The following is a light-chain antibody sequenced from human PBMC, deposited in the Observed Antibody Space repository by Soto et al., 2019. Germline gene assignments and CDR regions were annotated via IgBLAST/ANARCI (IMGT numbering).Light chain of an antibody. CDR1: SSDVCGYNY. V-gene: IGLV2-14*01. J-gene: IGLJ1*01. CDR3: SSYRSSSASNYV. CDR2: DVT. Sequence: QSVLTQPASVSGSPGQSITISCTGTSSDVCGYNYVSWYQQHPGKAPKLMIYDVTNRPSGVSNRFSGSKSGNTASLTISGLQAEDEADYYCSSYRSSSASNYVFGTGTKVTVL.